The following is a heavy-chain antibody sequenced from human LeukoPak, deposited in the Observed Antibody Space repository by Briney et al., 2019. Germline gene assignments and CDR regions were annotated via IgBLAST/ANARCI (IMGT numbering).Heavy chain of an antibody. CDR2: IIPILGIA. CDR1: GGTFSSYA. CDR3: ARAVLYIVGATYDAFDI. J-gene: IGHJ3*02. Sequence: ASVKVSCKASGGTFSSYAISWVRQAPGQGLEWMGRIIPILGIANYAQKFQGRVTITTDESTSTAYMELSSLRSEDTAVYYCARAVLYIVGATYDAFDIWGQGTMVTVSS. V-gene: IGHV1-69*04. D-gene: IGHD1-26*01.